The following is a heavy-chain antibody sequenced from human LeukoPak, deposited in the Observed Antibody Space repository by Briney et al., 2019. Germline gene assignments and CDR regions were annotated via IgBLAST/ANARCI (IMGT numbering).Heavy chain of an antibody. V-gene: IGHV3-64*01. Sequence: PGGSLRLSCPASGFTFSSYAMHWVRQAPGKGLEYVSAISSNGGSTYYANSVKGRFTISRDNSKNTLYLQMGSLRAEDMAVYYCARVTRGVVPKGYYYYGMDVWGQGTTVTVSS. J-gene: IGHJ6*02. CDR1: GFTFSSYA. D-gene: IGHD2-15*01. CDR2: ISSNGGST. CDR3: ARVTRGVVPKGYYYYGMDV.